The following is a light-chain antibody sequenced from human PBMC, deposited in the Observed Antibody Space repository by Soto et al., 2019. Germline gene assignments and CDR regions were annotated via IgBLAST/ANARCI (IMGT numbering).Light chain of an antibody. V-gene: IGKV3-20*01. Sequence: IVLTQSPGTLSLSPGERATLSCRASQSVSSSYLGWYQQKPGQAPRLLIYGASNRVTGITDRFSGSGSGTDFTLTISRLEPEGFSVYYCQQYGSSPTFGQGTELEIK. CDR3: QQYGSSPT. J-gene: IGKJ2*01. CDR1: QSVSSSY. CDR2: GAS.